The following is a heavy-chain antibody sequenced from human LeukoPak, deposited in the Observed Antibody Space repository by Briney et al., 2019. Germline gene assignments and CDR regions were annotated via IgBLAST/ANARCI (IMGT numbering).Heavy chain of an antibody. J-gene: IGHJ1*01. CDR3: ARGRYFQH. CDR2: IYYSGST. CDR1: GGSFSGYY. V-gene: IGHV4-59*01. Sequence: KASETLSLTCAVYGGSFSGYYWSWIRQPPGKGLEWIGYIYYSGSTNYNPSLKSRVTISVDTSKNQFSLKLSSVTAADTAVYYCARGRYFQHWGQGTLVTVSS.